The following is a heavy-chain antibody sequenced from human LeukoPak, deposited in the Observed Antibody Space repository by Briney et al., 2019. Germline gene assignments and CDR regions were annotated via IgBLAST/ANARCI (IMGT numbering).Heavy chain of an antibody. Sequence: KPSETLSLTCTVSDGSISSSSYSWGWIRQPPGKGLEWIGSIYYSGATYYNPSLKSRVTISVDTSKIQFSLKLSSVAATDTAVYFCARLRFDFWSGYTHPYFDYWGQGTLVTVSS. CDR3: ARLRFDFWSGYTHPYFDY. J-gene: IGHJ4*02. D-gene: IGHD3-3*01. CDR2: IYYSGAT. V-gene: IGHV4-39*01. CDR1: DGSISSSSYS.